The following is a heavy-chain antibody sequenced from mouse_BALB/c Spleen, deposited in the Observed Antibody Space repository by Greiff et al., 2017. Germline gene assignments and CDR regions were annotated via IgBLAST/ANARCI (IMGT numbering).Heavy chain of an antibody. J-gene: IGHJ2*01. Sequence: VKLEESGPGLVQPSQSLSITCTVSGFSLTSYGVHWVRQSPGKGLEWLGVIWSGGSTDYNAAFISRLSISKDNSKSQVFFKMNSLQANDTAIYYCARNGYYGRTYFDYWGQGTTLTVSA. V-gene: IGHV2-2*02. CDR2: IWSGGST. CDR1: GFSLTSYG. D-gene: IGHD1-1*01. CDR3: ARNGYYGRTYFDY.